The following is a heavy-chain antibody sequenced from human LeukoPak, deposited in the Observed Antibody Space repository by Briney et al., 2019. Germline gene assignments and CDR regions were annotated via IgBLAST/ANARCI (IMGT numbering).Heavy chain of an antibody. CDR1: GYTFTDYY. CDR3: ARGNVVVVTATAFVNY. J-gene: IGHJ4*02. V-gene: IGHV1-2*06. Sequence: GASVKVSCKTSGYTFTDYYIYWVRQAPGQGLEWIGRINPNSGGTNYAQKFQGRVTMTRDTSINTAYMELNRLTSDDTAVYYCARGNVVVVTATAFVNYWGQGTLVTVTS. D-gene: IGHD2-15*01. CDR2: INPNSGGT.